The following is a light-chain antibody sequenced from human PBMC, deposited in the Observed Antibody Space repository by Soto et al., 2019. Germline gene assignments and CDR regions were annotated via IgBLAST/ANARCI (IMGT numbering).Light chain of an antibody. J-gene: IGLJ2*01. Sequence: QSALTQPPSASGSPGQSVTISCTGTSSDVGGYNYVSWYQQHPGKAPKLMIYEVSKRPSGVPDRFSGSKSGNTASLTVSGLQAEDEADYYCSSYAGSNNFGVFGGGTKLHRP. CDR3: SSYAGSNNFGV. V-gene: IGLV2-8*01. CDR1: SSDVGGYNY. CDR2: EVS.